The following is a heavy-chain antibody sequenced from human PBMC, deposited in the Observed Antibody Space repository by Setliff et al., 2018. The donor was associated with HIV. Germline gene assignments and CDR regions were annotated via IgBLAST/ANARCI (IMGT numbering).Heavy chain of an antibody. V-gene: IGHV1-3*01. CDR1: GYTSTSYA. CDR2: INAGNGNT. J-gene: IGHJ4*02. D-gene: IGHD3-22*01. CDR3: ARGKIYYDSSGYYPGDY. Sequence: ASVKVSCKASGYTSTSYAMHWVRQAPGQRLEWMGWINAGNGNTKYSQKFQGRVTVTRDTSASTAYMELSSLRSEDTAVYYCARGKIYYDSSGYYPGDYWGQGTLVTVSS.